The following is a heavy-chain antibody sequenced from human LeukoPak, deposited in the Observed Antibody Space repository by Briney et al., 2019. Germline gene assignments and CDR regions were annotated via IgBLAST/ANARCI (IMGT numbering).Heavy chain of an antibody. CDR3: AKDRDFWCGPGVYY. J-gene: IGHJ4*02. V-gene: IGHV3-43*02. CDR1: GFTFDDYA. D-gene: IGHD3-3*01. CDR2: ISGDGGST. Sequence: GGSLRLSCAASGFTFDDYAMHWVRQAPGKGLEWVSLISGDGGSTYYADSVKGRFTISRDNSKNPLYLQMNSLRTEDTALYYCAKDRDFWCGPGVYYWGQGTLFTVSS.